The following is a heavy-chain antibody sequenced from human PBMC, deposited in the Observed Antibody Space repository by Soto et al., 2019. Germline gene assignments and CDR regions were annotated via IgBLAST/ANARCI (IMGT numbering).Heavy chain of an antibody. V-gene: IGHV1-46*01. CDR1: GYTFTSYY. CDR2: INPSGGST. J-gene: IGHJ6*02. Sequence: QVQLVQSGAEVKKPGASVKVSCKASGYTFTSYYMHWVRQAPGQGLEWMGIINPSGGSTSYAQKFQGRVTMTRDTSTSTVYMELSSLRSEDTAVYYWARSPLSPYGMDVWGQGTTVTVSS. CDR3: ARSPLSPYGMDV.